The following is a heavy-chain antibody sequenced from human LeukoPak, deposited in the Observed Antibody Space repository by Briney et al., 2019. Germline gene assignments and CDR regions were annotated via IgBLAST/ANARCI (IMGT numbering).Heavy chain of an antibody. D-gene: IGHD3-10*01. CDR3: ARDLRGSSYYDY. CDR1: GASYNAYY. V-gene: IGHV4-59*01. J-gene: IGHJ4*02. Sequence: NPSETLSLTCAVYGASYNAYYWSWIRQPPGKGLEWIGYIYYSGNTNYNPSLKSGVTISVDTSKNQFSLILRSVTAADTAVYYCARDLRGSSYYDYWGQGTLVTVSS. CDR2: IYYSGNT.